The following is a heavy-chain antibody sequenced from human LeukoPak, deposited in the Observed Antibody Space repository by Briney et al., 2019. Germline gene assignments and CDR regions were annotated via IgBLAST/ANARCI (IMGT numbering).Heavy chain of an antibody. V-gene: IGHV3-74*01. J-gene: IGHJ4*02. CDR3: ARKRPNYFDY. CDR1: GFRFTNYW. Sequence: GGSLRLSCAASGFRFTNYWMHWVRQAPGKGLVWVSHINSDGSATRYADSVKGRFTISRDSAENSLYLQMNSLRAEDTALYYCARKRPNYFDYWGQGTLVTVSS. CDR2: INSDGSAT.